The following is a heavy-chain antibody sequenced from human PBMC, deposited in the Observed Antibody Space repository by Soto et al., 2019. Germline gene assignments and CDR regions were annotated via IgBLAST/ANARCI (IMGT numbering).Heavy chain of an antibody. CDR1: GYTFTDFY. V-gene: IGHV1-2*02. CDR3: ATGTNGTTGWYHP. D-gene: IGHD1-1*01. Sequence: QEQLVQSGTEVKKPGASVTVSCKSSGYTFTDFYLHWLRQAPGQGLEWVGWINPKTGDTKSSQKSQGRVTMSRDTSVSTAYNTLTCLTSDDRAMYYCATGTNGTTGWYHPWGQGTRVTVSS. J-gene: IGHJ5*02. CDR2: INPKTGDT.